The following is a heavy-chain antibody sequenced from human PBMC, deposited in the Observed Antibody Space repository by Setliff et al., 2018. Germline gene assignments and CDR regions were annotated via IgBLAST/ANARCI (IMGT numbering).Heavy chain of an antibody. V-gene: IGHV5-51*01. Sequence: PGESLKISCTTSGHSFTTYLIAWVRQGWMGIIYPSGSHTENSPSFQGHVTISADRSIYTAYLQWSNLKASDTAVYYCARADSGYVQALVYWGQGTLVTVSS. D-gene: IGHD5-12*01. J-gene: IGHJ4*02. CDR2: IYPSGSHT. CDR1: GHSFTTYL. CDR3: ARADSGYVQALVY.